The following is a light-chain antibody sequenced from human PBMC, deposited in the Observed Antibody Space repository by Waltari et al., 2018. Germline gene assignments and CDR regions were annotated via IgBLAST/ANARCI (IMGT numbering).Light chain of an antibody. CDR1: QSLYYNGYNF. CDR3: MQARQSPII. Sequence: DIVMIQSPLSLPVTPGEPASIPCRPSQSLYYNGYNFLEWYLQKPGQSPQLLIYVGSNRASGVPDRFSGSGSGTDFTLKISRVEAEDAGVYYCMQARQSPIIFGQGTRLEIK. V-gene: IGKV2-28*01. CDR2: VGS. J-gene: IGKJ5*01.